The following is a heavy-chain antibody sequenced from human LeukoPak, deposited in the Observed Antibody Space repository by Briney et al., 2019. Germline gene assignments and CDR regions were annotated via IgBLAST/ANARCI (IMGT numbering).Heavy chain of an antibody. CDR3: ARVLYYYDSSGLIDY. D-gene: IGHD3-22*01. CDR2: ICTSGST. Sequence: PSETLSLTCTVSGGSISSGSYYWSWIRQPAGKGLEWIGRICTSGSTNYNPSLKSRVTISVDTSKNQFSLKLSSVTAADTAVYYCARVLYYYDSSGLIDYWGQGTLVTVSS. J-gene: IGHJ4*02. CDR1: GGSISSGSYY. V-gene: IGHV4-61*02.